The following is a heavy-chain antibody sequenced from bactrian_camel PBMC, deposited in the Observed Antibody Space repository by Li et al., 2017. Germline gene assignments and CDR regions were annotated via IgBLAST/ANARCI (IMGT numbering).Heavy chain of an antibody. CDR1: GYIGYTNS. V-gene: IGHV3S53*01. J-gene: IGHJ4*01. CDR3: AADSPTARADVRTLYAMY. Sequence: HVQLVESGGDSVQAGGSLRLSCVASGYIGYTNSWGWFRQSPGKEREGVASMFTSGGGTMYADSVKGRFTASLDSASNTASLQMNNLRPEDTAVYYCAADSPTARADVRTLYAMYLGQGTQVTVS. D-gene: IGHD3*01. CDR2: MFTSGGGT.